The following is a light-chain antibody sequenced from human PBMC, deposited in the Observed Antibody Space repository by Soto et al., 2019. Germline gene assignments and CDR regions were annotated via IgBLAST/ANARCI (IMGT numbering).Light chain of an antibody. CDR1: QSISGN. V-gene: IGKV3-15*01. J-gene: IGKJ1*01. CDR3: HQCNEWPWT. CDR2: RAS. Sequence: EILMTQSPATVSVSPGERATLSCRANQSISGNLAWYQQKPGQAPRLLINRASTRAPGIPARFSGSASGTEFTLTISSLPSEDFAVYYCHQCNEWPWTFGQGTKVEIK.